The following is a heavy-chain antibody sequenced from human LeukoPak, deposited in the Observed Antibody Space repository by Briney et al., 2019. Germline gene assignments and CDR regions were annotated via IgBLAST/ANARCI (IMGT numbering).Heavy chain of an antibody. J-gene: IGHJ5*02. V-gene: IGHV4-34*01. CDR3: ARSRAFNSGAFDP. Sequence: ASETLSLTCAVYGGSFSGYYWSWIRQPPGKGLEWIGEINHSGSTNYNPSLKSRVTISVDTSKNQFSLKLSSVTAADTAVYYCARSRAFNSGAFDPWGQGSLVTVSS. D-gene: IGHD1-26*01. CDR1: GGSFSGYY. CDR2: INHSGST.